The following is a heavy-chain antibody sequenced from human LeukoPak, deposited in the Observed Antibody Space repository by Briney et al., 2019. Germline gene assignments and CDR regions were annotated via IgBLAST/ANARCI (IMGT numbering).Heavy chain of an antibody. J-gene: IGHJ3*02. CDR1: GGSISSGGYY. V-gene: IGHV4-31*03. CDR3: ARGSVWFGDMNACDI. Sequence: PSDTLSLTCTVSGGSISSGGYYWSWIRQHPGKGLEWIGYIYYSGSTYNIPTLKSGVTISVDTSKNQLSLMMCSVTAADTAVYNCARGSVWFGDMNACDIWGQGTMVTVSS. D-gene: IGHD3-10*01. CDR2: IYYSGST.